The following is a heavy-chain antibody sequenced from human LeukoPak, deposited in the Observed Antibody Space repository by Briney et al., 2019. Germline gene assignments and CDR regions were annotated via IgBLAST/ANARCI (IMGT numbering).Heavy chain of an antibody. CDR1: GGSISSSSYY. Sequence: SETLSLTCTVSGGSISSSSYYWGWIRQPPGKGLEWIGSIYYSGSTYYNPSLKSRVTISVDTSKNQFSLKLSSVTAADTAVYYCARDNKVEQQLVFFRIAPDAFDIWGQGTMVTVSS. J-gene: IGHJ3*02. CDR2: IYYSGST. D-gene: IGHD6-13*01. CDR3: ARDNKVEQQLVFFRIAPDAFDI. V-gene: IGHV4-39*07.